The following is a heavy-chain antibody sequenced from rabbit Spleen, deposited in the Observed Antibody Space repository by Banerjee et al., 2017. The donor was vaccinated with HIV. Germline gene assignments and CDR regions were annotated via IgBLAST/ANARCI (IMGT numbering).Heavy chain of an antibody. V-gene: IGHV1S47*01. D-gene: IGHD4-1*01. J-gene: IGHJ6*01. Sequence: QLEESGGGLVKLGGTLTLTCKVSGIDFSSYGVRWVRPAPGKGLEWIGYIDLLFGTTYYANWVNGRFTISSHNAQNTLYLQLHSLTAADTATYFCARDLAGVIGWNFGWWGPGTLVTVS. CDR2: IDLLFGTT. CDR3: ARDLAGVIGWNFGW. CDR1: GIDFSSYG.